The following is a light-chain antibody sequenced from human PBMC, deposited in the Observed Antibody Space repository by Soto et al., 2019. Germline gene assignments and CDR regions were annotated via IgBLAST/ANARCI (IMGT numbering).Light chain of an antibody. CDR3: LQYDSSPRT. CDR2: GAS. Sequence: GFTQSAGTLSLSPGERATLSCRASQTVRRNFLAWYQQKPGQTPRVLIYGASLRATGIPDRFSGSGSGTDFTLTISRLEPEDFAVYYCLQYDSSPRTFGPGTKVDIK. CDR1: QTVRRNF. V-gene: IGKV3-20*01. J-gene: IGKJ3*01.